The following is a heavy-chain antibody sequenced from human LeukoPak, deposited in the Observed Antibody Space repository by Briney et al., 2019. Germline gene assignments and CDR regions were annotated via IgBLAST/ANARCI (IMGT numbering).Heavy chain of an antibody. D-gene: IGHD1-26*01. CDR3: ARDLRPAWEQEDY. CDR1: GGTFSSYA. CDR2: IIPILGIA. Sequence: GASVKVSCKASGGTFSSYAISWVRQAPGQGLEWMGRIIPILGIANYAQKFQGRVTITADKSMSTAYMELSSLRSEDTAVYYCARDLRPAWEQEDYWGQGTLVTVSS. V-gene: IGHV1-69*04. J-gene: IGHJ4*02.